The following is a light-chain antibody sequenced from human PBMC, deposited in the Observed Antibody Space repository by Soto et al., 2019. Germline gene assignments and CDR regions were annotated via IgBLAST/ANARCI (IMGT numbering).Light chain of an antibody. Sequence: SYELTQPPSVSVAPGQTAMITCGGNDIGSKSVHWYQQRPGQAPVLVVYDDRDRPSGIPERFSGSNSGSTATLTISRVEAGDEADYYCAAWDDSLSGWVFGGGTKVTVL. J-gene: IGLJ3*02. CDR3: AAWDDSLSGWV. V-gene: IGLV3-21*02. CDR1: DIGSKS. CDR2: DDR.